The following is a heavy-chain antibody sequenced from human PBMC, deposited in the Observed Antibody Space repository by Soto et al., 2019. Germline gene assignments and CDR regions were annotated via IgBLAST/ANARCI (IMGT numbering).Heavy chain of an antibody. Sequence: GGSLRLSCAASGFTFSSYSMNWVRQAPGKGLEWVSYTSSSSSTIYYADSVKGRFTISRDNAKNSLYLQMNSLRDEDTAVYYCAVQECWSYHYYYYGMDVWGQGTTVTVSS. J-gene: IGHJ6*02. CDR2: TSSSSSTI. V-gene: IGHV3-48*02. CDR3: AVQECWSYHYYYYGMDV. CDR1: GFTFSSYS. D-gene: IGHD1-26*01.